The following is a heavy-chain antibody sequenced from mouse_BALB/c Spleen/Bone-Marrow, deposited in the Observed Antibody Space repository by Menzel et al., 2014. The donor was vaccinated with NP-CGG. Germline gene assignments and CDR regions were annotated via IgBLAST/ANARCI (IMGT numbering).Heavy chain of an antibody. CDR1: GFNIKDTY. D-gene: IGHD1-1*02. CDR2: IDPANGNT. V-gene: IGHV14-3*02. J-gene: IGHJ3*01. CDR3: ARNGSNGAWFAY. Sequence: EVQRVESGAELVKPGASVKLSCTASGFNIKDTYMHWVKQRPGQGLEWIGRIDPANGNTKYDPKFQGKATITADTSSNTAYLQLSSLTTEETAVYYGARNGSNGAWFAYWGQGTLVTVSA.